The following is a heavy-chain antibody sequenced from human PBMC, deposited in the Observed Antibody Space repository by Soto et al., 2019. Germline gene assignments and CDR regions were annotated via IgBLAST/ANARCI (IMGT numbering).Heavy chain of an antibody. J-gene: IGHJ6*03. V-gene: IGHV1-58*02. D-gene: IGHD3-9*01. CDR1: GFTFTNSA. CDR3: AARTCCYTSYYDMDV. Sequence: SVKVSCKASGFTFTNSAIQWVRQARGQRLEWIGWIVVGSGNTNYAQKFQERLTITRDMSTSTAYMELSSLRSEDTAIYYCAARTCCYTSYYDMDVWGKGTTVPVS. CDR2: IVVGSGNT.